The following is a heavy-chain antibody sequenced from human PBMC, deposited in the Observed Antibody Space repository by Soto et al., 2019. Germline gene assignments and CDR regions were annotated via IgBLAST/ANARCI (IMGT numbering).Heavy chain of an antibody. J-gene: IGHJ3*02. CDR2: IYEGGNT. CDR1: GGSIISGGYP. V-gene: IGHV4-30-2*01. CDR3: VRRSPEDAFDI. Sequence: SETLSLTCAVSGGSIISGGYPWSWIRQPPGKGLQWIGHIYEGGNTYYTPSLESRVAISTDKSKNQFSLGLSSVTAADTAVYYCVRRSPEDAFDIWGQGTMVTVSS.